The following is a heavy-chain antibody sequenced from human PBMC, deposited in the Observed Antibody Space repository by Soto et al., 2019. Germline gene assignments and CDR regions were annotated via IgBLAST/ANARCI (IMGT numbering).Heavy chain of an antibody. CDR1: GFTFSSYA. V-gene: IGHV3-23*01. Sequence: EVQLLESGGGLVQPGGSLRLSCAASGFTFSSYAMSWVRQAPGKGLEWVSAISGSGGSTYYADSVKGRFTISRDNSKNTLYLQLNSLRAEDTAVYYCEKASDGFGASLKSYYYYGMDVWGQGTTVTVSS. CDR3: EKASDGFGASLKSYYYYGMDV. D-gene: IGHD3-10*01. J-gene: IGHJ6*02. CDR2: ISGSGGST.